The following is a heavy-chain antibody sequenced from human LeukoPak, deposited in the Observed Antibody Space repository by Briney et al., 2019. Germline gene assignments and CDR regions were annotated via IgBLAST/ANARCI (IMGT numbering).Heavy chain of an antibody. D-gene: IGHD1-1*01. CDR3: ERDHNYAFDN. CDR2: IGIDSGNT. Sequence: GGSLRLSCTASGFPFIEYSMNWVRQAPGKGLEWMSYIGIDSGNTKYADSVRGRFTISTDKAKNPLYLQMNSLRVEDAAVYYCERDHNYAFDNWGQGTLVSVAS. V-gene: IGHV3-48*01. CDR1: GFPFIEYS. J-gene: IGHJ4*02.